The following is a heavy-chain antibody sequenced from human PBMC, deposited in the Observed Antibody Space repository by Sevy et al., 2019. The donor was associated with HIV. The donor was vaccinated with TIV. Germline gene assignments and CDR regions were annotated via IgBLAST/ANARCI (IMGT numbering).Heavy chain of an antibody. Sequence: SETLSLTCAVSGGSISSGGYSWSWIRQPPGKGLEWIGYIYHSGSTYYNPSLKSRVTISVDRSKNQFSLKLSSVTATDTAMYYCATGSSGRYYYYYGMDVWGQGTTVTVSS. CDR3: ATGSSGRYYYYYGMDV. CDR2: IYHSGST. V-gene: IGHV4-30-2*01. D-gene: IGHD6-19*01. J-gene: IGHJ6*02. CDR1: GGSISSGGYS.